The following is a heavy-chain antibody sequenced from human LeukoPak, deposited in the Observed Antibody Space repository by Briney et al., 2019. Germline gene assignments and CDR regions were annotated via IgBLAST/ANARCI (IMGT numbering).Heavy chain of an antibody. CDR2: ISGYNGNT. D-gene: IGHD6-6*01. V-gene: IGHV1-18*01. Sequence: ASVKVSCKASGYTFTNYGISWVRQAPGQGLEWMGWISGYNGNTYYEQKFQGRITMTTDTSTSTSYMELRSLRSDDTAVYYCARDLSYSSSSRNPGRPFDYWGQGTLVTVSS. CDR1: GYTFTNYG. CDR3: ARDLSYSSSSRNPGRPFDY. J-gene: IGHJ4*02.